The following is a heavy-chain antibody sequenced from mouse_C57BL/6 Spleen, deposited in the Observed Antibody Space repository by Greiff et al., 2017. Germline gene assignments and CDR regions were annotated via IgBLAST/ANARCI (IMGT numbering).Heavy chain of an antibody. Sequence: VQLQQSGPELVKPGASVKISCKASGYTFTDYYMNWVKQSHGKSLEWIGDINPNNGGTSYNQKFKGKATLTVDKSSSTAYMELRSLPSEDSAVYYCARGGVYYGSLDYWGQGTTLTVSS. V-gene: IGHV1-26*01. CDR3: ARGGVYYGSLDY. CDR2: INPNNGGT. D-gene: IGHD1-1*01. CDR1: GYTFTDYY. J-gene: IGHJ2*01.